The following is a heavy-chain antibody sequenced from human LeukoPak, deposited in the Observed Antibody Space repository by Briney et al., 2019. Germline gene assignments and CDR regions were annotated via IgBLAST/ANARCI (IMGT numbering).Heavy chain of an antibody. Sequence: GGSLRLSCAASGFTFSSYGMHWVRQAPGKGLEWVAVISYDVSNKNYAGSVKGRFTISRDNSKNSLYLQMNSLRPEDTAVYYCARDEGYISPTHFDYWGQGTLVTVSS. CDR2: ISYDVSNK. CDR3: ARDEGYISPTHFDY. D-gene: IGHD6-13*01. V-gene: IGHV3-30*03. CDR1: GFTFSSYG. J-gene: IGHJ4*02.